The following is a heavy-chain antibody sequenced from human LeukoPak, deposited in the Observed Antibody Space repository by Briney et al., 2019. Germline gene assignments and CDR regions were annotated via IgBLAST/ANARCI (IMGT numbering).Heavy chain of an antibody. CDR2: IYYSGST. D-gene: IGHD3-22*01. CDR3: ARLPRSGYTYFDY. Sequence: SETLSLTCTVSGGSISSSSYYWGWIRQPPGKGLEWIGSIYYSGSTYYNPSLKSRVTISVDTSKNQFSLKLISVTAADTAVYYCARLPRSGYTYFDYWGQGTLVTASS. J-gene: IGHJ4*02. CDR1: GGSISSSSYY. V-gene: IGHV4-39*01.